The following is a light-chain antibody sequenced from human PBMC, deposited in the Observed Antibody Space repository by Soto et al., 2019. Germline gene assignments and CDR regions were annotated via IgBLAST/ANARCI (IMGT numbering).Light chain of an antibody. CDR1: QSISSW. V-gene: IGKV1-5*01. J-gene: IGKJ1*01. Sequence: DIQLTQSPSTLSASVGDRVTITCRASQSISSWLAWYQQKPGKAPDLLISDASRLESGVPSRFSGGGSGTEFTLTISDLQPDDFATYYCQQYNSYSQTFGQGTKVEIK. CDR2: DAS. CDR3: QQYNSYSQT.